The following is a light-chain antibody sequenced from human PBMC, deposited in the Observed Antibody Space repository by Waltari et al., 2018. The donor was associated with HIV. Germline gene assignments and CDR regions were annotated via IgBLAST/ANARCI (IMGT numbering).Light chain of an antibody. CDR1: QSLLHSNGYNY. CDR2: LGS. V-gene: IGKV2-28*01. CDR3: MQALQAPRT. Sequence: DLVMTQSPLSLPVTPGEPASLSCRSSQSLLHSNGYNYLDWYLQKPGQSPQLLIYLGSNRASGVPDRFSGSGSGTDFTLKISRVEAEDVGVYYCMQALQAPRTFGGGTKVEIK. J-gene: IGKJ4*01.